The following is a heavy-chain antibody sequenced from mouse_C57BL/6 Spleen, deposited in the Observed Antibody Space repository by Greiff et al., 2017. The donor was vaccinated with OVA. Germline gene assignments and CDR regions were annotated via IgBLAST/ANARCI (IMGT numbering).Heavy chain of an antibody. V-gene: IGHV1-4*01. D-gene: IGHD1-3*01. CDR2: INPSSGYT. Sequence: QVQLQQSGAELARPGASVKMSCKASGYTFTSYTMHWVKQRPGQGLEWIGYINPSSGYTKYIQKFKDKATLTADKSSSTAYMQLSSLTSEDSAVYYCARELTYAMDYWGQGTSVTVSS. CDR1: GYTFTSYT. J-gene: IGHJ4*01. CDR3: ARELTYAMDY.